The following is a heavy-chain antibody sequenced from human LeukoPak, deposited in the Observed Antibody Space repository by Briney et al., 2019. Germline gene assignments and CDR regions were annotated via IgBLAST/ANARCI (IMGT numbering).Heavy chain of an antibody. CDR1: GGSISSYY. CDR3: ARSRGSGSYWANWFDP. Sequence: SETLSLTCTVPGGSISSYYWSWIRQPPGKGLEWIGYIYYSGSTNYNPSLKSRVTISVDTSKNQFSLKLSSVTAADTAVYYCARSRGSGSYWANWFDPWGQGTLVTVSS. J-gene: IGHJ5*02. V-gene: IGHV4-59*01. D-gene: IGHD3-10*01. CDR2: IYYSGST.